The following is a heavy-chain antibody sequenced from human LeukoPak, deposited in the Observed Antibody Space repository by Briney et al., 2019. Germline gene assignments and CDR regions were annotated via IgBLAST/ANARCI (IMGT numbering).Heavy chain of an antibody. CDR2: ISAYNGNT. CDR3: ARDQLILGGVAGPLLADY. D-gene: IGHD3-16*01. CDR1: GYTFTSYG. Sequence: ASVKVSCKASGYTFTSYGISWVRQAPGQGLEWMGWISAYNGNTNYAQKLQGRVTMTTDTSTSTAYMELRSLRSDDTAVYYCARDQLILGGVAGPLLADYWGQGTLVTVSS. J-gene: IGHJ4*02. V-gene: IGHV1-18*01.